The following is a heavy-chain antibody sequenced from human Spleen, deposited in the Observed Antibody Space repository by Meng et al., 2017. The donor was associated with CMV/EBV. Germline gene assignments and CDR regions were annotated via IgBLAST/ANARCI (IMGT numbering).Heavy chain of an antibody. CDR2: TIPILHTT. D-gene: IGHD1-26*01. V-gene: IGHV1-69*16. J-gene: IGHJ4*02. CDR3: ARRVGATNYFDY. CDR1: GGTYSSYT. Sequence: CKASGGTYSSYTFNWLRQAPGQGLEWMGGTIPILHTTNYAQKFQGRVTITTDESTSTGYMELSSLRSEDTAVYYCARRVGATNYFDYWGQGTLVTVSS.